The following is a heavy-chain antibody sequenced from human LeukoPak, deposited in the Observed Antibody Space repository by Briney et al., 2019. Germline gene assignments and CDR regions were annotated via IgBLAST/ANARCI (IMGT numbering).Heavy chain of an antibody. Sequence: GRSLRLSCTASGFTFSSYSMNWVRQAPGKGLEWVSYISSSSSTIYYADSVRGRFTISRDNAKNSLYLQMSSLRAEDTAVYFCSNRIYSNSYWGQGTLVTVSS. V-gene: IGHV3-48*04. J-gene: IGHJ4*02. CDR2: ISSSSSTI. D-gene: IGHD6-6*01. CDR1: GFTFSSYS. CDR3: SNRIYSNSY.